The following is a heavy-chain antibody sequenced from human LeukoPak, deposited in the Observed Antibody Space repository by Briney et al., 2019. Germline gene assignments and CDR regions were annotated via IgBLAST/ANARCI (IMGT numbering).Heavy chain of an antibody. Sequence: SETLSLTCTVSGGSISNYYWSWIRQPPGKGLEWIGYIYYSGNTNYNPSLKSRVTISVDTSKNQFSLKLNSVTAADTAVFYCAREDFYYGVDVWGQGTTVTVSS. CDR3: AREDFYYGVDV. J-gene: IGHJ6*02. CDR2: IYYSGNT. CDR1: GGSISNYY. D-gene: IGHD3-3*01. V-gene: IGHV4-59*01.